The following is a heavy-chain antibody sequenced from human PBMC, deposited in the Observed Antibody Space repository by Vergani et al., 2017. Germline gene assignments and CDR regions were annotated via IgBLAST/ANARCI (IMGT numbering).Heavy chain of an antibody. J-gene: IGHJ4*02. CDR1: GGTFSSYA. D-gene: IGHD3-22*01. Sequence: QVQLVQSGAEVKKPGSSVKVSCKASGGTFSSYAISWVRQAPGQGLEWMGGIIPIFGTANYAQKFQGRVTITADESTSTAYMELSSLRSEDTAVYYCARDRAAYYYDSSGPNRAPRFDYWGQGTLVTVSS. CDR3: ARDRAAYYYDSSGPNRAPRFDY. CDR2: IIPIFGTA. V-gene: IGHV1-69*12.